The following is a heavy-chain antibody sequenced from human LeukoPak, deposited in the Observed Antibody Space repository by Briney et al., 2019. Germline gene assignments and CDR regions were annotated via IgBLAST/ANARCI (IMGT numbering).Heavy chain of an antibody. CDR1: GFTFSSYS. Sequence: PGGSLRLSCVASGFTFSSYSMHWARQAPGKGLEWVAVIANDESYNYYADSVKGRFTLTRDNSKNTLSLQMNSLRVEDTAVYYCARDSRVSAPDDYYYYYGMDVWGQGTRSPSP. V-gene: IGHV3-30*04. CDR3: ARDSRVSAPDDYYYYYGMDV. D-gene: IGHD5/OR15-5a*01. J-gene: IGHJ6*02. CDR2: IANDESYN.